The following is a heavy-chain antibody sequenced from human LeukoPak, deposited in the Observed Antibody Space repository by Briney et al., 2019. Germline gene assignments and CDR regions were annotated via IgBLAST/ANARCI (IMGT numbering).Heavy chain of an antibody. CDR3: AREYSSSWYGIFFDY. CDR1: GGSFSGYY. CDR2: VYITGST. D-gene: IGHD6-13*01. J-gene: IGHJ4*02. V-gene: IGHV4-4*07. Sequence: PSETLSLTCAVYGGSFSGYYWSWIRQPPGKGLEWIGRVYITGSTNYDPSFKGRVTMSVDTSKNQISLKLSSVTAADTAVYYCAREYSSSWYGIFFDYWGQGTLVIVSS.